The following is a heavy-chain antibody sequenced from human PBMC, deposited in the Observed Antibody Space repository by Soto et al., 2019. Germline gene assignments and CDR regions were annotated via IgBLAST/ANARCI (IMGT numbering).Heavy chain of an antibody. CDR3: ARVFSDSSSFFDP. D-gene: IGHD6-13*01. Sequence: PSETLSLTCTISGGYVRSSTYYWGWIRQAPGKGQKWIASIYYSGRTHNNLVLKILVTISVDTSKNYFSLKLSSLTAADTAVYYCARVFSDSSSFFDPWGQGTLVA. J-gene: IGHJ5*02. CDR2: IYYSGRT. CDR1: GGYVRSSTYY. V-gene: IGHV4-39*07.